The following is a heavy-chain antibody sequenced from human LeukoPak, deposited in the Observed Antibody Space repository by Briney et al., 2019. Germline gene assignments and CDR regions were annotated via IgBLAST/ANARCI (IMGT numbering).Heavy chain of an antibody. CDR3: ARDYERGAATPHWFDP. Sequence: ASVKVSCKASGYTFTSYGISWVRQAAGQGREWMGWISAYNGNTNYAQKLQGRVTMTTDTSTSTAYMEPRSLRSDDTAVYYCARDYERGAATPHWFDPWGQGTLVTVSS. CDR2: ISAYNGNT. D-gene: IGHD2-15*01. J-gene: IGHJ5*02. V-gene: IGHV1-18*01. CDR1: GYTFTSYG.